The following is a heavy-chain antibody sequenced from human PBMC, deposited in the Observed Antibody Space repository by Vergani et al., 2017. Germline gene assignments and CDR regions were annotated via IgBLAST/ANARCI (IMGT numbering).Heavy chain of an antibody. CDR3: ARGSYNDYVWGSYRYDWFDP. D-gene: IGHD3-16*02. Sequence: QLQLQESGPGLVKPSETLSLTCTVSGGSISSSSYYWGWIRQPPGKGLEWIGSIYYSGSTYYNPSLKSRVTISVDTSKNQFSLKLSSVTAADTAVYYFARGSYNDYVWGSYRYDWFDPWGQGTLVTVSS. CDR2: IYYSGST. CDR1: GGSISSSSYY. V-gene: IGHV4-39*01. J-gene: IGHJ5*02.